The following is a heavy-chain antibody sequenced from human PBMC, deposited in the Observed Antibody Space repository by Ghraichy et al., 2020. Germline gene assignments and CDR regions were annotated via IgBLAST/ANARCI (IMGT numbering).Heavy chain of an antibody. V-gene: IGHV1-24*01. Sequence: ASVKVSCKVSGYTLTELSMHWVRQAPGKGLEWMGGFDPEDGETIYAQKFQGRVTMTEDTSTDTAYMELSSLRSEDTAVYYCATVGYCSGGSCLALDPWGQGTLVTVSS. CDR3: ATVGYCSGGSCLALDP. CDR1: GYTLTELS. D-gene: IGHD2-15*01. CDR2: FDPEDGET. J-gene: IGHJ5*02.